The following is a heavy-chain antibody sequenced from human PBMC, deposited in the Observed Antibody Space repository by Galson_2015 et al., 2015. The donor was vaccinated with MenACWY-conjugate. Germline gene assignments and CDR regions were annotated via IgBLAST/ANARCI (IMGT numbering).Heavy chain of an antibody. J-gene: IGHJ4*02. CDR1: GFTFSDYY. CDR2: ITSSGTYA. Sequence: SLRLSCAASGFTFSDYYMSWIRQAPGKGLEWVSYITSSGTYADYADSVKGRFTVSRDNAKNSLYLQLNSLRFEDTAVYYCAKSGYDSGWYIETWDQGTLVTVSS. D-gene: IGHD6-19*01. V-gene: IGHV3-11*03. CDR3: AKSGYDSGWYIET.